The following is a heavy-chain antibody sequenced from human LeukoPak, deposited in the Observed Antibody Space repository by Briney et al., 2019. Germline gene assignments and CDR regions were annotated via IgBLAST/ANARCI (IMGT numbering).Heavy chain of an antibody. CDR3: ASGAVPAASFFDY. CDR2: IYHSGST. J-gene: IGHJ4*02. D-gene: IGHD2-2*01. V-gene: IGHV4-4*02. Sequence: SETLSLTCAVSGGSISSSNWWSWVRQPPGKGLEWIGEIYHSGSTNYNPSLKSRVTISVDKSKNQFSLKLSSVTAADTAVYYCASGAVPAASFFDYWGQGTLVTVSS. CDR1: GGSISSSNW.